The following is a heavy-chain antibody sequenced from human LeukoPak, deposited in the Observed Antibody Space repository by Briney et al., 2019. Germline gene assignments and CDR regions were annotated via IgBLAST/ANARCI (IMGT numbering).Heavy chain of an antibody. CDR2: IKQDGSEK. CDR3: ARDRPVWGSYRNPEY. D-gene: IGHD3-16*02. J-gene: IGHJ4*02. Sequence: GGSLRLSCAASGFTFSSFWMSWVRQAPGKGLEWVANIKQDGSEKYYVDSVKGRFTISRDNAKNSLYLQMNSLRAEDTAVYYCARDRPVWGSYRNPEYWGQGTLVTVSS. V-gene: IGHV3-7*01. CDR1: GFTFSSFW.